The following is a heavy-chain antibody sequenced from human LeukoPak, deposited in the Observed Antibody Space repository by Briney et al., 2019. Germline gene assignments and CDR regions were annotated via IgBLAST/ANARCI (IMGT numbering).Heavy chain of an antibody. V-gene: IGHV1-46*01. CDR2: INPSGGST. CDR1: GYTFTSYY. D-gene: IGHD6-13*01. Sequence: ASVKVSCKASGYTFTSYYMHWVRQAPGQGLEWMGIINPSGGSTSYAQKFQGRVTMTRDTSTSTVYMELSSLRSEDTAVYYCARDDRGIAAAGTRAPYWGQGTLVTVSS. J-gene: IGHJ4*02. CDR3: ARDDRGIAAAGTRAPY.